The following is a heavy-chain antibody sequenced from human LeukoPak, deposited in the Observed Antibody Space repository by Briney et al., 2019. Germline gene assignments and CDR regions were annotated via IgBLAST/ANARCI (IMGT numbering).Heavy chain of an antibody. CDR1: GYTFTGYY. D-gene: IGHD3-22*01. J-gene: IGHJ4*02. CDR3: ARDYYDSSGYYYPKDY. V-gene: IGHV1-2*02. Sequence: ASVKVSCKASGYTFTGYYMHWVRQAPGQGLEWMGWINPNSGGINYAQKFQGRVTMTRDTSISTAYMELSRLRSDDTAVYYCARDYYDSSGYYYPKDYWGQGTLVTVSS. CDR2: INPNSGGI.